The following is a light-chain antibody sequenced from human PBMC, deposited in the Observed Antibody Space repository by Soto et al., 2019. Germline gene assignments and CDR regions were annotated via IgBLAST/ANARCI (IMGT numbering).Light chain of an antibody. CDR3: CSYAGSYILL. V-gene: IGLV2-11*01. Sequence: QSALTQPRSVSGSPGQSVTISCTGTSSDVGGYNFVSCYQQHPGKAPKLMISDVTKRPSGVPDRFSGSKSGNAASLTISGLQAEDEADYYCCSYAGSYILLFGGGTKLTVL. CDR1: SSDVGGYNF. J-gene: IGLJ2*01. CDR2: DVT.